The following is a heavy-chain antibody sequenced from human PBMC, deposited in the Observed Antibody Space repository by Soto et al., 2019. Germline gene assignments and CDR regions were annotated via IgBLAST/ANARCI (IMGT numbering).Heavy chain of an antibody. CDR2: ISAYNGNT. CDR3: ARDRIQLWPNPKGMDV. Sequence: GASVKVSCKASGYTFTSYGISWGRKAPGQGLEWMGWISAYNGNTNYAQKLQGRVTMTTDTSTSTAYMELRSLRSDDTAVYYCARDRIQLWPNPKGMDVWGQGTTVTVSS. CDR1: GYTFTSYG. V-gene: IGHV1-18*01. D-gene: IGHD5-18*01. J-gene: IGHJ6*02.